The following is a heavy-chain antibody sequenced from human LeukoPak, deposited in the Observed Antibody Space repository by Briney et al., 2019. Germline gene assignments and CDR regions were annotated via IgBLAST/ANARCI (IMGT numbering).Heavy chain of an antibody. CDR1: GFTFSSYA. CDR2: ISGSGGST. V-gene: IGHV3-23*01. CDR3: AKVLGGQITMVRGVIKN. Sequence: GGSLRLSCAASGFTFSSYAMSWVRQAPGKGLEWVSAISGSGGSTYYADSVKGRFTISRDNSKNTLYLQMNSLRAEDTAVYYCAKVLGGQITMVRGVIKNWGQGTLVTVSS. J-gene: IGHJ4*02. D-gene: IGHD3-10*01.